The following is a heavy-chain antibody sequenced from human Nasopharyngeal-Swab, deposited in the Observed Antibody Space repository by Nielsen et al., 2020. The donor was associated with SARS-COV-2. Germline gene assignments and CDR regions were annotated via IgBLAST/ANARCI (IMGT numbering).Heavy chain of an antibody. Sequence: GGSLRLSCAASGFTFSSYAMHWVRQAPGKGLEWVPVISYDGITKYYADSVKGRFTISRDNSKNTLYLQMNSLRAEDTAVYYCARDSDCGGDCYPYDAFDIWGQGTMVTVFS. CDR2: ISYDGITK. D-gene: IGHD2-21*02. CDR1: GFTFSSYA. CDR3: ARDSDCGGDCYPYDAFDI. V-gene: IGHV3-30-3*01. J-gene: IGHJ3*02.